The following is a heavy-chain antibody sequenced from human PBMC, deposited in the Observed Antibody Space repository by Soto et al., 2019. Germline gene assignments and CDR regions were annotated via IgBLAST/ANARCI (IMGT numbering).Heavy chain of an antibody. D-gene: IGHD1-26*01. V-gene: IGHV3-23*01. CDR1: GFMFSTYA. Sequence: GSLRLPCAASGFMFSTYAMSWVRQAPGKGLEWVSAITKSGADTFYADSAKGRFTVSRDNSKNTVFLQMSSLRVEDTAIYYCVPLGEWELLVFDSCGQGTLGTGSS. CDR3: VPLGEWELLVFDS. J-gene: IGHJ4*02. CDR2: ITKSGADT.